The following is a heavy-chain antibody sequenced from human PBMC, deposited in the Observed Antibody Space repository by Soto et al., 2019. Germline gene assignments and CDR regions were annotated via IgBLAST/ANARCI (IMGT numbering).Heavy chain of an antibody. CDR2: INHSGST. J-gene: IGHJ5*02. CDR3: ARSSRDTIFGVVYNWFDP. CDR1: GGSFSGYY. V-gene: IGHV4-34*01. Sequence: PSETLSLTCAVYGGSFSGYYWTWIRQPPGKGLEWIGEINHSGSTNYNPSLKSRVTISVGTSKNQFSLKLSSVTAADTAVYYCARSSRDTIFGVVYNWFDPWGQGTLVTVSS. D-gene: IGHD3-3*01.